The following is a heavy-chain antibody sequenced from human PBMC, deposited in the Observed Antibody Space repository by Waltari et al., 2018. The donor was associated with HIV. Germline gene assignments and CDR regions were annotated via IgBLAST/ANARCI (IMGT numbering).Heavy chain of an antibody. J-gene: IGHJ4*02. CDR2: IYTSGST. V-gene: IGHV4-61*02. D-gene: IGHD2-21*02. CDR1: GGSISSGSFY. CDR3: ARAEGGNSGVHFDY. Sequence: QVQLQESGPGLVKPSQPLSLTCTVSGGSISSGSFYWNWIRQPAGKGLEWIGRIYTSGSTKYNPSLESRVTISVDTSKNQFSLKLNSVTAADTAVYYCARAEGGNSGVHFDYWGQGTLVTVSS.